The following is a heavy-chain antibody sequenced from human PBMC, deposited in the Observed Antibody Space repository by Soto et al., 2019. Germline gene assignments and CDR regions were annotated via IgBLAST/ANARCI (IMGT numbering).Heavy chain of an antibody. J-gene: IGHJ3*02. D-gene: IGHD3-22*01. V-gene: IGHV4-59*01. CDR2: VYYSGST. CDR3: ARGYYDSNGQSNTFDI. Sequence: SETLSLTCTVSGASISSSYWSWIRQSPGKGLEWIGYVYYSGSTNYNHSLKSRVTMSVDTSKNQFSLKLSSVTAADTAMYYCARGYYDSNGQSNTFDIWGQGTMVTVSS. CDR1: GASISSSY.